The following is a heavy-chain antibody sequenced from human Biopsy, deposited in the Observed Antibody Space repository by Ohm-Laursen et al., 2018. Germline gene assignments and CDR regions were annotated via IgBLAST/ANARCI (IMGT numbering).Heavy chain of an antibody. Sequence: SDTLSLTCTVSGDSISSYYWSWIRQPPGKGLQWIGYVYYTGSTDYNPSLQSRVTISVDTSKNHFSLRLRSVTPADTAIYYCARDRGYYSDRTVPGYFDLWGRGPWSLSPQ. CDR1: GDSISSYY. CDR2: VYYTGST. V-gene: IGHV4-59*01. CDR3: ARDRGYYSDRTVPGYFDL. D-gene: IGHD3-22*01. J-gene: IGHJ2*01.